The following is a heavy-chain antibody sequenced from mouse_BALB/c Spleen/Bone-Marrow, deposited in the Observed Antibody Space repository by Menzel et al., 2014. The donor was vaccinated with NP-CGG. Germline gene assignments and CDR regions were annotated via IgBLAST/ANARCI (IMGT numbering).Heavy chain of an antibody. D-gene: IGHD1-1*01. CDR3: ARNYYGTFAY. CDR1: GFTFSSYA. CDR2: ISRGGTT. V-gene: IGHV5-6-5*01. J-gene: IGHJ3*01. Sequence: DVQLVESGGGLVKPGGSLKLSCAASGFTFSSYAMSWVRQTPVKRLEWVASISRGGTTYYPDSVKGRFTISRDNARSILYLQMSGLRSEDTAMYYCARNYYGTFAYWSQGTLVTVSA.